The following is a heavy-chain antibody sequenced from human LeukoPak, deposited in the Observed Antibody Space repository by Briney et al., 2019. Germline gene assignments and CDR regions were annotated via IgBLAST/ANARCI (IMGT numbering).Heavy chain of an antibody. CDR3: ARSPPGYYYFDY. Sequence: ASLKVSFKGSGYTFTSYYMHWVRQAPGQGLEGMGVINPSGGGTTYAQKFKGRVTMTRDFSTSTVYMELNSLRSEDTAMYYCARSPPGYYYFDYWGQGTLVTVSS. CDR2: INPSGGGT. V-gene: IGHV1-46*01. J-gene: IGHJ4*02. CDR1: GYTFTSYY. D-gene: IGHD6-25*01.